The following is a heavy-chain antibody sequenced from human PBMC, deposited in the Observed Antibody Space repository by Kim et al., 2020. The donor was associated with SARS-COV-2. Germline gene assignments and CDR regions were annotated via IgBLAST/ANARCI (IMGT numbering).Heavy chain of an antibody. D-gene: IGHD2-15*01. Sequence: SETLSLTCVVSEASFNDFFWTWIRQSPGKGLEWIGEVDHRGGTNYNPSLKTRVTMSVDSSKRQFSLTLNSVTAADTAVYYCARGIGYVNIPGYWGQGALVTVSS. V-gene: IGHV4-34*01. CDR2: VDHRGGT. J-gene: IGHJ4*02. CDR3: ARGIGYVNIPGY. CDR1: EASFNDFF.